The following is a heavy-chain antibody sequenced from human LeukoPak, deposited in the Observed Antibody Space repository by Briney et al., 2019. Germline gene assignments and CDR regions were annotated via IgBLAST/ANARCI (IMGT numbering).Heavy chain of an antibody. Sequence: PGRSLRLSCEASGFSFSSHAMQWVRQAPGKGLEWVALIWYDGSNKYYADSVQGRFTISRDNSKNTLYLQMNSLRAEDTAVYYCAIDLNWNDDRATHYWGQGTLVTVSA. D-gene: IGHD1-1*01. CDR3: AIDLNWNDDRATHY. J-gene: IGHJ4*02. CDR2: IWYDGSNK. CDR1: GFSFSSHA. V-gene: IGHV3-33*01.